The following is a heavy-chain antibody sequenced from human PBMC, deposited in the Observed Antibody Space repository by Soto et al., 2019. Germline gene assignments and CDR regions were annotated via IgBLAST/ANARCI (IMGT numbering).Heavy chain of an antibody. D-gene: IGHD5-12*01. CDR1: GYTFTSYA. CDR3: ARPGSWLEAFDI. V-gene: IGHV1-3*01. Sequence: ASVKVSCKASGYTFTSYAMHWVRQAPGQRLEWMGWINAGNGNTKYSQKFQGRVTITRDTSASTAYMELSSLRSEDTAVYYCARPGSWLEAFDIWGEGTMVTVSS. CDR2: INAGNGNT. J-gene: IGHJ3*02.